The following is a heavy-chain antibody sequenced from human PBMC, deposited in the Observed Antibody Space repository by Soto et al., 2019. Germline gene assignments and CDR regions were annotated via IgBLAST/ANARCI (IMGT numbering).Heavy chain of an antibody. CDR2: INPNSGGT. CDR1: GYTFTSYA. D-gene: IGHD5-12*01. V-gene: IGHV1-2*04. CDR3: ARTNKRGYSGYDSAFDY. J-gene: IGHJ4*02. Sequence: ASVKVSCKASGYTFTSYAMHWVRQAPGQGLEWMGWINPNSGGTNYAQKFQGWVTMTRDTSISTAYMELSRLRSDDTAVYYCARTNKRGYSGYDSAFDYWGQGTLVTISS.